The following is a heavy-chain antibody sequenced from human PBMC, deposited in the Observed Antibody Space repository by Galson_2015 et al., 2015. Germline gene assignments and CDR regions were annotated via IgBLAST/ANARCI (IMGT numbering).Heavy chain of an antibody. V-gene: IGHV1-3*01. CDR2: MNAGNGNT. CDR1: GYTFTSYA. Sequence: SVKVSCKASGYTFTSYAMHWVRQAPGQRLEWMGWMNAGNGNTKYSQKLQGRVTITTDTSASTAYMELRSLRSEDTAVYYCAREGYFDISSGYFDYYGMDVWGQGTTVTVSS. J-gene: IGHJ6*02. D-gene: IGHD3-9*01. CDR3: AREGYFDISSGYFDYYGMDV.